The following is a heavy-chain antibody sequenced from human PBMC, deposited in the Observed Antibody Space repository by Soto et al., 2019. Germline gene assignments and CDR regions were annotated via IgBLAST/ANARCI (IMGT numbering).Heavy chain of an antibody. J-gene: IGHJ4*02. V-gene: IGHV1-24*01. Sequence: ASVKVSCKVSGYTLTELSMHWVRQAPGKGLEWMGGFDPEDGETIYAQKFQGRVTMTEDTSTDTAYMELSSLRSEDTAVYYCATDPTGSGDYAFDYWGQGTLVTVSS. CDR2: FDPEDGET. D-gene: IGHD4-17*01. CDR3: ATDPTGSGDYAFDY. CDR1: GYTLTELS.